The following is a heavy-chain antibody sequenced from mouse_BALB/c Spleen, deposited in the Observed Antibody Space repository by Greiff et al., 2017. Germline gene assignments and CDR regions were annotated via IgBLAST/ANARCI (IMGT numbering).Heavy chain of an antibody. V-gene: IGHV1-69*02. CDR1: GYTFTSYW. D-gene: IGHD2-1*01. Sequence: QVQLQQSGAELVKPGASVKLSCKASGYTFTSYWMHWVKQRPGQGLEWIGEIDPSDSYTNYNQKFKGKATLTVDKSSSTAYMQLSSLTSEDSAVYYCARREWGNYEAYWGQGTLVTVSA. CDR3: ARREWGNYEAY. J-gene: IGHJ3*01. CDR2: IDPSDSYT.